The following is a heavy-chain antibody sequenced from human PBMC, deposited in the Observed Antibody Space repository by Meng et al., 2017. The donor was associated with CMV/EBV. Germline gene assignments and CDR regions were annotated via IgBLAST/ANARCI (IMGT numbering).Heavy chain of an antibody. V-gene: IGHV5-51*01. CDR2: IYPGDSDT. J-gene: IGHJ2*01. D-gene: IGHD3-16*01. CDR1: GYSFTRYW. CDR3: ARPYYYDYSNYWYFDL. Sequence: KVSCKGSGYSFTRYWIGWVRQMPGKGLEWMGVIYPGDSDTRYSPSFQGQVTISVDKSISTAYLQWSSLKASDTAMYFCARPYYYDYSNYWYFDLWGRGTPVTVSS.